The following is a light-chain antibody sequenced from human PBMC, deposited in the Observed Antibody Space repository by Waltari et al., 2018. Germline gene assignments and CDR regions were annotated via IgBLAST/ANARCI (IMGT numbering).Light chain of an antibody. CDR3: SSYAGGSWV. CDR1: SSDAGGYNY. CDR2: EVT. J-gene: IGLJ3*02. Sequence: SALTQPPSASGSPGQSVTISCTGTSSDAGGYNYVSWYQQPQGKAPKLMIYEVTKRPSGVPERFSGSKSGNTASLTVSGLQTEDEADYYCSSYAGGSWVFGGGTKLTVL. V-gene: IGLV2-8*01.